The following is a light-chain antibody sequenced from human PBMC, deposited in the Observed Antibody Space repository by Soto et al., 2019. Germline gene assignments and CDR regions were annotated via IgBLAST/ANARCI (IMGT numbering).Light chain of an antibody. Sequence: SPATLSVSPGERATLSCRASQSVSSNLARYQQKPGQAPRLLIYGASTRATGIPARFSGSGSGTEFTLTISSLQSEDFAVYYCQQYNNWPSITFGQGTRLEIK. CDR1: QSVSSN. J-gene: IGKJ5*01. V-gene: IGKV3-15*01. CDR2: GAS. CDR3: QQYNNWPSIT.